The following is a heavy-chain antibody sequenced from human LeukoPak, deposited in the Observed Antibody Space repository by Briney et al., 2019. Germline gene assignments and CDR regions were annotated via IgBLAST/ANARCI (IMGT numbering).Heavy chain of an antibody. V-gene: IGHV6-1*01. D-gene: IGHD6-25*01. J-gene: IGHJ4*02. Sequence: PSQTLSLTCAISGDSVSSNTAAWNWIRQSPSRGLGWLGRTYYRSKWYNDYAVSVKSRITVNPDTSKNQFSLQLKSVTPEDTAVCFCARGVGSGWALGYWGQGTLVTVSS. CDR1: GDSVSSNTAA. CDR3: ARGVGSGWALGY. CDR2: TYYRSKWYN.